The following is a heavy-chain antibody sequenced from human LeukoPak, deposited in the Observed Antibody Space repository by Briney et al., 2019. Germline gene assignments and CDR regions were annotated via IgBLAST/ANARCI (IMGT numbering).Heavy chain of an antibody. D-gene: IGHD3-22*01. CDR3: ARHASYYYDSSGSKGSGYFDY. CDR2: IYYSGST. J-gene: IGHJ4*02. CDR1: GGSISSYY. V-gene: IGHV4-59*08. Sequence: PSETLSLTCTVSGGSISSYYWSWIRQPPGKGLEWIGYIYYSGSTNYNPSLKSRVTISVDTSKNQFSLKLSSVTAADTAVYYCARHASYYYDSSGSKGSGYFDYWGQGTLVTVSS.